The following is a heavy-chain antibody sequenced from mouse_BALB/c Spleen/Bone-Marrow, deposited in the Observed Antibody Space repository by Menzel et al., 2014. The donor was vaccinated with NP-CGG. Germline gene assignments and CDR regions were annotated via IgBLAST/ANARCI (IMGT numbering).Heavy chain of an antibody. V-gene: IGHV1-80*01. Sequence: VQLVEPGAELVRPGSSVKISCKASGYAFSSHWMNWVKQRPGQGLEWIGQIYPGDGDTNYNGKFKGKATLTADKSSSTAYMQLSSLTSEDSAVYFCAGWITTVVAPYVMDYWGQGTSVTVSS. J-gene: IGHJ4*01. CDR2: IYPGDGDT. D-gene: IGHD1-1*01. CDR3: AGWITTVVAPYVMDY. CDR1: GYAFSSHW.